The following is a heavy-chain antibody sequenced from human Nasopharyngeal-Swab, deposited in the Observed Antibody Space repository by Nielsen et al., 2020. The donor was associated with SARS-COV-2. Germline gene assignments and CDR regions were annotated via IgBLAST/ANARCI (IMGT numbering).Heavy chain of an antibody. V-gene: IGHV3-21*01. CDR1: GFTFNNYN. CDR2: ISSSSSYI. J-gene: IGHJ6*02. Sequence: GESLKTSCAASGFTFNNYNFNWVRQAPGKGLERVSSISSSSSYIYYADSVKGRFTISRDNAKNSLYLQMNSLRAEDTAVYYCARDGLDYDFWSAYFMDVWGQGTTVTVSS. D-gene: IGHD3-3*01. CDR3: ARDGLDYDFWSAYFMDV.